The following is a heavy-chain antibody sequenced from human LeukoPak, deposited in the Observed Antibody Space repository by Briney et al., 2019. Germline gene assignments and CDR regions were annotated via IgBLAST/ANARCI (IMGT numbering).Heavy chain of an antibody. J-gene: IGHJ4*02. Sequence: ASVKVSCKASGYTFTSYGISWVRQAPGQGLEWMGWISASNGNTHYAQKFQGRVTMTTDTSTSTAYMELSSLRSEDTAVYYCARDLGSGSLHYWGQGTLVTVSS. CDR2: ISASNGNT. V-gene: IGHV1-18*01. CDR3: ARDLGSGSLHY. CDR1: GYTFTSYG. D-gene: IGHD1-26*01.